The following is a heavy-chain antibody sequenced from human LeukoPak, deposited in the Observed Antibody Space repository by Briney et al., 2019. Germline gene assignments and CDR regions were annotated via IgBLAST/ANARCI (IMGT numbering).Heavy chain of an antibody. CDR2: IYSGGTT. V-gene: IGHV3-53*01. J-gene: IGHJ4*02. CDR3: ARVLSVSYCDS. D-gene: IGHD2/OR15-2a*01. Sequence: GGSLRLPCAASGFTVSSNYMSWVRQAPGKGLEWVSVIYSGGTTYYADSVKGRFTISRDNSKNTLYLQMNSLRGEDTAVYYCARVLSVSYCDSWGQGTLVTVSS. CDR1: GFTVSSNY.